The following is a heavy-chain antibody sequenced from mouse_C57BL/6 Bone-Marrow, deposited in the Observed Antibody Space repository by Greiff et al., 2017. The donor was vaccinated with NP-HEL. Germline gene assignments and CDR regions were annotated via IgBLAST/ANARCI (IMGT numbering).Heavy chain of an antibody. J-gene: IGHJ1*03. Sequence: VKLMESGPGLVAPSQSLSITCTVSGFSLTSYAISWVRQPPGKGLEWLGVIWTGGGTNYNSAHNTRLSIRKDNPKSQVFLKMNSLQTDDTARYYCARNLYGNPWYFDVWGTGTTVTVSS. CDR1: GFSLTSYA. CDR2: IWTGGGT. CDR3: ARNLYGNPWYFDV. D-gene: IGHD2-1*01. V-gene: IGHV2-9-1*01.